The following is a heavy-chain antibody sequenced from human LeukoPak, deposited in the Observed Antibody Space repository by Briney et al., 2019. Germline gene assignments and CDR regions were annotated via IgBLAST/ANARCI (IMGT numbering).Heavy chain of an antibody. CDR1: GGSISSSSYY. CDR2: IYYSGST. Sequence: SETLSLTCTVSGGSISSSSYYWGWIRQPPGKGLEWIGSIYYSGSTYYNPSLKSRVTISVDTSKNQFSLKLSSVTAADTAVYYCARLRYFDWLFSLDYGMDVWGQGTTVTVSS. V-gene: IGHV4-39*01. J-gene: IGHJ6*02. D-gene: IGHD3-9*01. CDR3: ARLRYFDWLFSLDYGMDV.